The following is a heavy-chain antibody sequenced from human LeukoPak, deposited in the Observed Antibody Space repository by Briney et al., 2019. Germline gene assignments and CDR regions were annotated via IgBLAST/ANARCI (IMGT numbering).Heavy chain of an antibody. CDR3: ARDALGYCSGGSCDNNWFDP. V-gene: IGHV4-4*07. Sequence: SDPVSLTRTLSGRSISSYYWRWLPPPAGKAVEWFGRLYTRGGTTYKPSLKSLVTMSVETSKSQFSLKLSSVSAADTAVYYCARDALGYCSGGSCDNNWFDPWGQGTLVTVSS. J-gene: IGHJ5*02. CDR1: GRSISSYY. CDR2: LYTRGGT. D-gene: IGHD2-15*01.